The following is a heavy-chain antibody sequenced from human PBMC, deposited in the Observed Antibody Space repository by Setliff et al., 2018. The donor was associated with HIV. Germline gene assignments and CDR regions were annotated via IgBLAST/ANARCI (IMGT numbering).Heavy chain of an antibody. CDR2: INHGGKT. CDR1: NYSITSNYY. CDR3: ARLGDFSYSSRYLYAFDF. D-gene: IGHD2-8*01. Sequence: PSETLSLTCIVSNYSITSNYYWAWIRQPPGQGLEWIGSINHGGKTYYSPSLKSRVAISVDTSKNQFSLHFQSVTAADTALYFCARLGDFSYSSRYLYAFDFWGHGALVTV. V-gene: IGHV4-38-2*02. J-gene: IGHJ4*01.